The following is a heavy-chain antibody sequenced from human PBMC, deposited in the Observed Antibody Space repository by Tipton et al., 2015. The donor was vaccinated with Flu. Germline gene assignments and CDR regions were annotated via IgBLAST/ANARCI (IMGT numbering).Heavy chain of an antibody. V-gene: IGHV4-59*01. CDR3: ARGDCSSTSCLDY. D-gene: IGHD2-2*01. J-gene: IGHJ4*02. CDR1: GGSISSYY. CDR2: IYYSGST. Sequence: TLSLTCTVPGGSISSYYWSWIRQPPGKGLEWIGYIYYSGSTNYNPSLKSRVAISVDTSKNQFPLKLSSVTAADTAVYYCARGDCSSTSCLDYWGQGTLVTVSS.